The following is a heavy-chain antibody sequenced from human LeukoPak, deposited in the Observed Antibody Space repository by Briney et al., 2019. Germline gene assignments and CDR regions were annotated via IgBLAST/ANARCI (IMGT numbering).Heavy chain of an antibody. Sequence: SETLSLTCTVSGGSISSYYWSWIRQPAGKGLEWIGRIYTSGSINYNPSLKSRVTMSVDTSKNQFSLKLSSVTAADTAVYYCARERPYGSGSYPKGSLRIDYWGQGTLVTVSS. J-gene: IGHJ4*02. V-gene: IGHV4-4*07. CDR1: GGSISSYY. D-gene: IGHD3-10*01. CDR2: IYTSGSI. CDR3: ARERPYGSGSYPKGSLRIDY.